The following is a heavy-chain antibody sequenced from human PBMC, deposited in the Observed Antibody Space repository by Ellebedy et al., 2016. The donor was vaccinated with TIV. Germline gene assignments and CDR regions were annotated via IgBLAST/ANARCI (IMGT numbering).Heavy chain of an antibody. CDR2: INAGNGNT. Sequence: ASVKVSXXASGYTFTSYAMHWVRQAPGQRLEWMGWINAGNGNTKYSQKFQGRVTITRDTSASTAYMELSSLRSEDTAVYYCARGPGGYCSGGSCYSYGSYYGMDVWGLGTTVTVSS. V-gene: IGHV1-3*01. CDR1: GYTFTSYA. J-gene: IGHJ6*02. CDR3: ARGPGGYCSGGSCYSYGSYYGMDV. D-gene: IGHD2-15*01.